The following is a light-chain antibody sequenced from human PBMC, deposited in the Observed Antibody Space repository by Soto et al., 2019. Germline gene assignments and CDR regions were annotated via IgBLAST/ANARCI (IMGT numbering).Light chain of an antibody. J-gene: IGKJ1*01. V-gene: IGKV1-5*01. CDR3: QQYNNYPWA. Sequence: DIHITQSPSSLSPSVGDRVTLTCRASQSISRHLNWYQQKPGKAPKLLIYDASSLQSGVPSRFSGSGSGTEFSLSISSLQPDDFATYYCQQYNNYPWAFGQGTKVDTK. CDR1: QSISRH. CDR2: DAS.